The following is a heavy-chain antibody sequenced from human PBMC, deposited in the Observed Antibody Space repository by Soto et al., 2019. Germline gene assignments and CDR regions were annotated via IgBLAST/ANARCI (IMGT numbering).Heavy chain of an antibody. CDR3: GRGRSGQIVVFY. Sequence: GPSVKVSCKASGYTFTGHYIHWVRQAPEQGPEWMGEIGPESGATRYAQKFQGRVTMTMDTSISTVYMELNNLRPDDTAVYYCGRGRSGQIVVFYWGQGPPVTVSS. CDR1: GYTFTGHY. CDR2: IGPESGAT. J-gene: IGHJ4*02. V-gene: IGHV1-2*02. D-gene: IGHD1-26*01.